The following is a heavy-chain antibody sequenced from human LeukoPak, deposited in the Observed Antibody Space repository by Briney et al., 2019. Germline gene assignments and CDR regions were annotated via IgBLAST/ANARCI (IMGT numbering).Heavy chain of an antibody. CDR2: IYPGDSDT. V-gene: IGHV5-51*01. CDR3: ARLPNSGADLTWFDP. CDR1: GYRFMYHY. D-gene: IGHD3-10*01. J-gene: IGHJ5*02. Sequence: GESLKISCKTSGYRFMYHYIAWVRQTPGKGLEWMGIIYPGDSDTRYSPSLEGQVIISADRSITTAYLQLTSLKASDSGMYYCARLPNSGADLTWFDPWGQGTLVTVSS.